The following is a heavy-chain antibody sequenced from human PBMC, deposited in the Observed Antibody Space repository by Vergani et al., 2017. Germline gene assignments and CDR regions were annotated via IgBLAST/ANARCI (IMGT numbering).Heavy chain of an antibody. CDR3: ARINYYGSSGYSLTRWHNWFDP. CDR2: INQDGSEK. CDR1: GFIFSHSW. J-gene: IGHJ5*02. V-gene: IGHV3-7*01. D-gene: IGHD3-22*01. Sequence: EVQLVESGGGLVQPGGSLRLSCAASGFIFSHSWMSWVRQAPGKGLDWVANINQDGSEKSYVDSVKGRFTISRDNAKNSLYLQMNSLRAEDTALYYCARINYYGSSGYSLTRWHNWFDPWGQGTLITFSS.